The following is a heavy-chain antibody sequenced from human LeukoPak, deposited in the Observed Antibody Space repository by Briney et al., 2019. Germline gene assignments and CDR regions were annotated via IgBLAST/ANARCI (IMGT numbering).Heavy chain of an antibody. V-gene: IGHV1-8*01. Sequence: GASVKVSCKASGYTFTSYDIHWVRQATGQGLEWMGWMNPNSGNTGCAQKFQGRVTMTRNTSISTAYMELSSLRSEGRAVYLCASSSRGDYWGQGTLVTVSS. CDR2: MNPNSGNT. J-gene: IGHJ4*02. CDR3: ASSSRGDY. CDR1: GYTFTSYD. D-gene: IGHD6-6*01.